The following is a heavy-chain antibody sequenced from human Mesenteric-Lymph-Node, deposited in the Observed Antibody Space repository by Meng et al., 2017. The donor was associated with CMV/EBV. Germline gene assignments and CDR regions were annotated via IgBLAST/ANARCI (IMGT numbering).Heavy chain of an antibody. CDR1: GYTFTDYY. J-gene: IGHJ4*02. CDR3: ARADYGSGTYTDY. V-gene: IGHV1-2*06. CDR2: INPNSGGA. D-gene: IGHD3-10*01. Sequence: KASGYTFTDYYLHWVRQAPGQGLEWVGRINPNSGGADYAQKFQGRVTMIRDTSISTAYMDLSNLRSDDTALYYCARADYGSGTYTDYWGQGTLVTVSS.